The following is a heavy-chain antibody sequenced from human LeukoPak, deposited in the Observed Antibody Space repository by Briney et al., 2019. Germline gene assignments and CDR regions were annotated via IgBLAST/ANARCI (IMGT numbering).Heavy chain of an antibody. V-gene: IGHV4/OR15-8*01. CDR2: IHHDGRI. D-gene: IGHD3-16*02. CDR3: ARSHDHLWGNYPDY. J-gene: IGHJ4*02. CDR1: GGSIDNTNW. Sequence: SETLSLTCDVSGGSIDNTNWWNWVRQPPGKGLEWIGEIHHDGRINYNPSLKSRVTLSVDKSKNQFSLRLNSVTAADTAMYYCARSHDHLWGNYPDYWGQGTLVTVSS.